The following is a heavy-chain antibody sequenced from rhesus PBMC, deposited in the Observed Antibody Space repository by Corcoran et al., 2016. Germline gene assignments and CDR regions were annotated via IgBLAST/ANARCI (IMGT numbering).Heavy chain of an antibody. CDR2: ISYDGSKK. CDR3: ARLGWGDYLDY. V-gene: IGHV3-54*02. Sequence: EVQLVESGGGLVQPGGSLRLSCAASGFTFSSYGRHRGRQAPGKGLGWVAVISYDGSKKYYADSVKYRLTISRDNYKYMLYLQMNNLKLEDTAVYYCARLGWGDYLDYWGQGVLVTVSS. D-gene: IGHD3-34*01. CDR1: GFTFSSYG. J-gene: IGHJ4*01.